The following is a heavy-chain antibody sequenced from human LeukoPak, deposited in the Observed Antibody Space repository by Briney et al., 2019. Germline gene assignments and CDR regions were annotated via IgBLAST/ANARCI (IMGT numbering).Heavy chain of an antibody. D-gene: IGHD3-9*01. CDR1: GGSISSSSYY. CDR2: IYYSGST. CDR3: ARHLLLYFDWLYNFDY. J-gene: IGHJ4*02. Sequence: PSETLSLTCTVSGGSISSSSYYWGWIRQPPGKGLEWIGSIYYSGSTYYNPSLKSRVTISVDTSKNQFSLKLSSVTAADTAVYYCARHLLLYFDWLYNFDYWGQGTLVTVSS. V-gene: IGHV4-39*01.